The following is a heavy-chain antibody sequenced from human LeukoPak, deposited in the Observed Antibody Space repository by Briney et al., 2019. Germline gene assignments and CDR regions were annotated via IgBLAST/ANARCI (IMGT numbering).Heavy chain of an antibody. CDR2: MNPNSGNT. CDR1: GYTFTSYG. CDR3: AREKVVATIYPPLVDY. J-gene: IGHJ4*02. V-gene: IGHV1-8*03. Sequence: ASVKVSCKASGYTFTSYGISWVRQAPGQGLEWMGWMNPNSGNTGYAQKFQGRVTITRNTSISTAYMELSSLRSEDTAVYYCAREKVVATIYPPLVDYWGQGTLVTVSS. D-gene: IGHD5-12*01.